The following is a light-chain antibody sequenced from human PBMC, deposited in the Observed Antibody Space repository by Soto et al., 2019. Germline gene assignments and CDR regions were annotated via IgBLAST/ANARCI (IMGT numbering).Light chain of an antibody. CDR2: AAS. CDR1: QDIGNY. J-gene: IGKJ3*01. V-gene: IGKV1-27*01. CDR3: QNYNSAPFT. Sequence: DIQMTQSPSSLSASVGDRVTIPCRASQDIGNYLAWYQQKPGKAPKLLIYAASTLQSGVPSRFSGSGSRTDFTLTISSLQPEDVATYYCQNYNSAPFTFGPGTKVHIK.